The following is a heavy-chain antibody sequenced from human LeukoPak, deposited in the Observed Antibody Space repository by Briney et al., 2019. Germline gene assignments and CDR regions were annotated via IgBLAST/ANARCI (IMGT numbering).Heavy chain of an antibody. Sequence: GGSLRLSCAASGFTFSSYAMSWVRQAPGKGLEWVSAISGSGGSTYYADSVKGRFTISRDNSKNTLYLQTNSLRAEDTALYYCARIGHDLHQTFDSWGHGTLITVSS. J-gene: IGHJ5*01. CDR1: GFTFSSYA. CDR3: ARIGHDLHQTFDS. V-gene: IGHV3-23*01. CDR2: ISGSGGST. D-gene: IGHD1-1*01.